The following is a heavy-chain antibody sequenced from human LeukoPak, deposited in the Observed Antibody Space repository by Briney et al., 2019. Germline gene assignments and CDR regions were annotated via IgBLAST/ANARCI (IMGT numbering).Heavy chain of an antibody. J-gene: IGHJ3*02. CDR2: IYSGCST. CDR1: GFTLSSNY. CDR3: AREGVEGYCSGGSCPRFDAFDI. V-gene: IGHV3-53*01. Sequence: GGSLRLSCAASGFTLSSNYMSWVRQAPGKGLEWVSVIYSGCSTYYADSVKGRFTISRDNSKNTLYLQMNRLRAEDTAVYYCAREGVEGYCSGGSCPRFDAFDIWGQGTLVTVS. D-gene: IGHD2-15*01.